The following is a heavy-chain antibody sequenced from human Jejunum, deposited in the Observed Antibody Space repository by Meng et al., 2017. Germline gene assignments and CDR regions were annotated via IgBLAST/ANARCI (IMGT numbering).Heavy chain of an antibody. J-gene: IGHJ4*02. CDR2: IWYDESNI. D-gene: IGHD2-2*01. V-gene: IGHV3-33*01. Sequence: GESLKISCVASGFSFNNYGMHWVRQAPGKGLEWVAVIWYDESNINYAASVEGRFTISRDNSKDTLYLEMNSLGAEDTAIYYCARNLRFCRSTNCPYYFDYWGQGNLVTVSS. CDR3: ARNLRFCRSTNCPYYFDY. CDR1: GFSFNNYG.